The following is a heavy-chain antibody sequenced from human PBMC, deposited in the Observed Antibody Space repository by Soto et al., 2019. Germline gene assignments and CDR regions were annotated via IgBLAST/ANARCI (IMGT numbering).Heavy chain of an antibody. CDR1: GGTFSSYA. J-gene: IGHJ5*02. Sequence: QVQLVQSGAEVKKPGSSVKVSSKASGGTFSSYAISWVRQAPGQGLEWMGGIIPIFGTANYAQKFQGRVTITADESTSTAYMELSSLRSEDTAVYYCARPGGYYDSSGYYLNGWFDPWGQGTLVTVSS. V-gene: IGHV1-69*12. CDR3: ARPGGYYDSSGYYLNGWFDP. CDR2: IIPIFGTA. D-gene: IGHD3-22*01.